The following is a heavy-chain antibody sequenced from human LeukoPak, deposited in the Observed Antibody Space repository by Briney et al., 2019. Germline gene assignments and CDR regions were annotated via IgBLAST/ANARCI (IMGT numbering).Heavy chain of an antibody. CDR3: ARHVEMATLLVGFGP. CDR1: GGSISSSYY. Sequence: PSETLSLTCTVSGGSISSSYYWGWIRQPPGKGLEWIGSIYHTGSTYYNPSLKSRVFISVDTSKNHFSLRLSSVTAADTAVYYCARHVEMATLLVGFGPWGQGTLVTVSS. J-gene: IGHJ5*02. D-gene: IGHD5-24*01. V-gene: IGHV4-39*01. CDR2: IYHTGST.